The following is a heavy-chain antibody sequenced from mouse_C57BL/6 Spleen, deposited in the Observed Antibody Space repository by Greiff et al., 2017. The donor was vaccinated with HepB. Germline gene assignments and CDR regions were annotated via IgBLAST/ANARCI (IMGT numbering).Heavy chain of an antibody. V-gene: IGHV10-1*01. CDR1: GFSFNTYA. J-gene: IGHJ1*03. CDR2: IRSKSNNYAT. Sequence: EVQGVESGGGLVQPKGSLKLSCAASGFSFNTYAMNWVRQAPGKGLEWVARIRSKSNNYATYYADSVKDRFTISRDDSESMLNLQMNTVKTEDTAMDECVRHGNWYFDVWGTGTTVTAAS. D-gene: IGHD1-1*02. CDR3: VRHGNWYFDV.